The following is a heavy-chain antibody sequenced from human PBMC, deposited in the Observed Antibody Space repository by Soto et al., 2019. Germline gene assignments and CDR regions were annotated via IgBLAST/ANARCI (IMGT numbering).Heavy chain of an antibody. Sequence: SQTLSLTCAISGDSVSSNSATWNWIRQSPSRGLEWLGRTYYRSMWYNDFAVSVKGRISINPDTSKNQFSLQLNSVTPEDTALYYCARDGQSEGYFDYWGQGTLVTVSS. D-gene: IGHD3-3*01. CDR1: GDSVSSNSAT. CDR2: TYYRSMWYN. J-gene: IGHJ4*02. CDR3: ARDGQSEGYFDY. V-gene: IGHV6-1*01.